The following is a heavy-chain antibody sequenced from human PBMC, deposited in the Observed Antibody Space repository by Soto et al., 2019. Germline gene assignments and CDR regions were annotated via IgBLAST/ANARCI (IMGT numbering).Heavy chain of an antibody. CDR1: GFTFSRHA. CDR2: ISGSGGGI. V-gene: IGHV3-23*01. D-gene: IGHD3-16*01. Sequence: EVQLLESGGGLVQPGGSLRLSCAASGFTFSRHAMSWVRQAPGKGLEWVSVISGSGGGIYYAGSVKGRFTISRDNSKNMLYLQMNSLRAEDTAIYYCAKRHMGGLADYFDYWGQGTLVTVSS. J-gene: IGHJ4*02. CDR3: AKRHMGGLADYFDY.